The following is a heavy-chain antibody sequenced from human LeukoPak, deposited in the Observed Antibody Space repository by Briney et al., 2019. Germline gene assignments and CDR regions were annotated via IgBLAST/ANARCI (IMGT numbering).Heavy chain of an antibody. CDR2: IYYSGST. CDR3: ARHAGSSEYFDY. D-gene: IGHD3-10*01. CDR1: GGSISSSSYY. J-gene: IGHJ4*02. V-gene: IGHV4-39*01. Sequence: SETLSLTCTVSGGSISSSSYYWGWIRQPPGKGLEWIGSIYYSGSTYYNPSLKSRVTISVDTSKNQLSLKLSSVTAADTAVYYCARHAGSSEYFDYWGQGTLVTVSS.